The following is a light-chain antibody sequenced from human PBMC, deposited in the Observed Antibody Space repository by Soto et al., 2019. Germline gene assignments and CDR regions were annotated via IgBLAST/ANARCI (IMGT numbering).Light chain of an antibody. CDR3: QQTYTTPEIT. CDR1: QSVRSW. Sequence: QMTQSPATLSASVGDRVTITCRASQSVRSWLAWYQLKPGKAPNLLMYGASYLKSGVPTRFSGSGSGTDFTLTISSLQPEDFAIYYCQQTYTTPEITFGQGTRLEIK. J-gene: IGKJ5*01. V-gene: IGKV1-39*01. CDR2: GAS.